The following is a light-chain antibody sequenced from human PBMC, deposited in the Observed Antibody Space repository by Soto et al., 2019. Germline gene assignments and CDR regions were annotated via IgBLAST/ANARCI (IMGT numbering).Light chain of an antibody. CDR2: DVS. CDR3: SSYTGSSTYVV. Sequence: QSALTQPASGSGSPGHSITISCTGTSSDVGGCNYVSWYQQHPGKAPKLMIYDVSNRPSGVSNRFSGSKSANTASLTISGRQAEDEADYYCSSYTGSSTYVVFGGGTKLTVL. CDR1: SSDVGGCNY. J-gene: IGLJ2*01. V-gene: IGLV2-14*01.